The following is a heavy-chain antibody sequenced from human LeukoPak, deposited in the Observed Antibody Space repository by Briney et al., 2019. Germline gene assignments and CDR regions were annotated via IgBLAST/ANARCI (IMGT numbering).Heavy chain of an antibody. D-gene: IGHD3-10*01. CDR2: IYNSDSGST. V-gene: IGHV4-59*02. Sequence: SETLSLTCIVFGGSVSGHYWSWIRQHPGMGLEWIGYIYNSDSGSTNYNPSLKSRVTISVDTSKNQFSLKLSSVTAADTAVYYCARGGHYGLDYWGQGTLVTVSS. CDR1: GGSVSGHY. J-gene: IGHJ4*02. CDR3: ARGGHYGLDY.